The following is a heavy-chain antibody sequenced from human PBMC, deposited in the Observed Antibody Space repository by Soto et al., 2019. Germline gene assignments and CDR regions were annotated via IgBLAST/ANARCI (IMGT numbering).Heavy chain of an antibody. D-gene: IGHD2-2*01. V-gene: IGHV1-69*13. CDR1: GGTFSSYA. CDR3: ARDGPAAMRKDYYYYGMDV. Sequence: ASVKVSCKASGGTFSSYAISWVRQAPGQGLEWMGGIIPIFGTANYAQKFQGRVTITADESTSTAYMELSSLRSEDTAVYYCARDGPAAMRKDYYYYGMDVWGQGTTVTVSS. J-gene: IGHJ6*02. CDR2: IIPIFGTA.